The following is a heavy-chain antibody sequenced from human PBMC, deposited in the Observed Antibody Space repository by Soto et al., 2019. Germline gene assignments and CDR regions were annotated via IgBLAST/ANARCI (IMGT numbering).Heavy chain of an antibody. CDR1: GDSISSYY. CDR2: IYYSGST. CDR3: ARAGGSYYSPYYYYGMDV. D-gene: IGHD1-26*01. J-gene: IGHJ6*02. V-gene: IGHV4-59*01. Sequence: QVQLQESGPGLVKPSETLSLTCTVSGDSISSYYWSWIRQPPGKGLEWIGYIYYSGSTNYNPSLKSRVTISVDTSKNQFSLKLSSVTAADTAVYYCARAGGSYYSPYYYYGMDVWGQGTTVTVSS.